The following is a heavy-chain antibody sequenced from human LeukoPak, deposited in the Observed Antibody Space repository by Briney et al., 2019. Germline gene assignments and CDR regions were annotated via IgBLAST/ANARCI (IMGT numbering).Heavy chain of an antibody. CDR2: IYYSGNT. J-gene: IGHJ5*02. Sequence: SSETLSLTCTVSGGSITSSGYYWGWIRQPPGKGLEWIASIYYSGNTYYNPSLQSRVTISVDTSKNQFSLRLNSVTAADTAVYYCARHRDSSGWYNWFDPWGQGALVTVSS. CDR3: ARHRDSSGWYNWFDP. V-gene: IGHV4-39*01. CDR1: GGSITSSGYY. D-gene: IGHD6-19*01.